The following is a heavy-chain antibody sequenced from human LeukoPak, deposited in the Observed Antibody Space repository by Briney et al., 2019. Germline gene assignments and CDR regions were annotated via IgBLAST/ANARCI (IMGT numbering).Heavy chain of an antibody. V-gene: IGHV3-9*01. D-gene: IGHD3-16*02. Sequence: GGSLRLSCAASGFTFDDYAMHWVRQAPGKGLEWVSGISWNSGSIGYADSVKGRFTISRDNAKNSLYLQMNSLRAEDTPLYYCAKEGSDLGDFDYWGQGTLVTVSS. J-gene: IGHJ4*02. CDR1: GFTFDDYA. CDR2: ISWNSGSI. CDR3: AKEGSDLGDFDY.